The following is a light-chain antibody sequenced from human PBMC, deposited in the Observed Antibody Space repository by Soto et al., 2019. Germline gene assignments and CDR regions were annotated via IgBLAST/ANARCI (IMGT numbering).Light chain of an antibody. CDR2: EVT. V-gene: IGLV2-23*02. Sequence: QSVLTQPASVSGSPGQSITISCTGTSSDVGSHNLVSWYQQHPGQAPKLMIYEVTKRPLGVSTRFSASKSGNTASLTISGLQAEEEDDYYCCSYGGSRAVFGGGTQLTVL. J-gene: IGLJ7*01. CDR3: CSYGGSRAV. CDR1: SSDVGSHNL.